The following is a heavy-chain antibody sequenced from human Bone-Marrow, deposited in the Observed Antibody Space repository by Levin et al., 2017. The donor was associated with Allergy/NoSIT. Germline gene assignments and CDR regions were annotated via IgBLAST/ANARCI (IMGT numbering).Heavy chain of an antibody. CDR2: IYYSGST. J-gene: IGHJ4*02. CDR1: GGSISSYY. Sequence: PSQTLSLTCTVSGGSISSYYWSWIRQPPGKGLEWIGYIYYSGSTNYNPSLKSRVTISVDTSKNQFSLKLSSVTAADTAVYYCARDLTGYVYWGQGTLVTVSS. CDR3: ARDLTGYVY. V-gene: IGHV4-59*01. D-gene: IGHD3-9*01.